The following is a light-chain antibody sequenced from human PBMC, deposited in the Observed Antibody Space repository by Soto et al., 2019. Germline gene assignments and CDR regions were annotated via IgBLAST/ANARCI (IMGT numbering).Light chain of an antibody. Sequence: DIQMTQSPSSLSASVGDRVTITCRASQGIRNDLGWYQQKPGKAPKLLIYDASSLESGVPSRFSGSGSATEFTLTISSLQPDDFATYYCQQYNNYWTFGQGTRVEIK. V-gene: IGKV1-17*01. CDR2: DAS. CDR1: QGIRND. J-gene: IGKJ1*01. CDR3: QQYNNYWT.